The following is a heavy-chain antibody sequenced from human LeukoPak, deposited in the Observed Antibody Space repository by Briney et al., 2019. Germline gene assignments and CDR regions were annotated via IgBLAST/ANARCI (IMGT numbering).Heavy chain of an antibody. Sequence: SETLSLTCTVSGGSISSSSYYWGWIRQPPGKGLEWIGSIYYSGSTYYNPSLKSRVTISVDTSKNQFSLKLSSVTAADTAVYYCASVIVVVPAADHYYYYMDVWGKGTTDTVSS. J-gene: IGHJ6*03. CDR1: GGSISSSSYY. V-gene: IGHV4-39*07. CDR2: IYYSGST. D-gene: IGHD2-2*01. CDR3: ASVIVVVPAADHYYYYMDV.